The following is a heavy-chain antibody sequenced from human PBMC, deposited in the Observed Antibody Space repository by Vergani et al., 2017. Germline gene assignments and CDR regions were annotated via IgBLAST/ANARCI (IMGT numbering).Heavy chain of an antibody. Sequence: EVQLVQSGAEVKKPGESLKISCKGSGYMFTDYCIGWVRQMPGKGLEWMGIIYPDDSETAYSPPFQGQVTISADKSSSTAYLQWSNLKASDTAVYFCARGTSHYYDTNFNYRQTGFDSWGRGTLVTVSS. D-gene: IGHD3-22*01. CDR3: ARGTSHYYDTNFNYRQTGFDS. CDR2: IYPDDSET. V-gene: IGHV5-51*01. CDR1: GYMFTDYC. J-gene: IGHJ4*02.